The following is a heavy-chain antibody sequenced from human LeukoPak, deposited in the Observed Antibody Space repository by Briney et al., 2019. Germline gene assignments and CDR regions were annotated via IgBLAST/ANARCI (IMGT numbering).Heavy chain of an antibody. V-gene: IGHV1-46*01. J-gene: IGHJ4*02. CDR2: INPSGGST. D-gene: IGHD3-9*01. Sequence: ASVKVSCKASGYTFTGYYMHWVRQAPGQGLEWMGLINPSGGSTNYAQKFRGRLTMTRDMSTSTVYMELSSLRSEDTAVYYCARGSRPVYNLLTGKRYFDYWGQGTLLTVSS. CDR3: ARGSRPVYNLLTGKRYFDY. CDR1: GYTFTGYY.